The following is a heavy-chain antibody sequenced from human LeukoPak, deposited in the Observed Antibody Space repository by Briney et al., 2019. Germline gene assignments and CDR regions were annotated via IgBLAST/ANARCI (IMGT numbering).Heavy chain of an antibody. V-gene: IGHV3-21*01. J-gene: IGHJ4*02. CDR2: ISSNGYYI. CDR3: AREGGTYSSNLDYFDY. CDR1: GFTFRSHT. Sequence: PGESLRLSCAASGFTFRSHTINWVRQAPGKGLEWVSSISSNGYYIYYADSVTGRFTISRDNAKNSLYLQMDSLRAEDTAMYYCAREGGTYSSNLDYFDYWGQGTLVTVSS. D-gene: IGHD6-13*01.